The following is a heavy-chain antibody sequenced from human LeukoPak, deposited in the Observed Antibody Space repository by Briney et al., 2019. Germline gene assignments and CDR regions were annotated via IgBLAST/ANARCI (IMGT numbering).Heavy chain of an antibody. CDR2: VFYSGST. CDR1: GGSISSYY. J-gene: IGHJ4*02. V-gene: IGHV4-59*01. CDR3: ARGSGYDFRVAAKQFDY. D-gene: IGHD3-3*01. Sequence: SETLSLTCTVSGGSISSYYWSWIRQPPGKGLEWIGYVFYSGSTNYNPSLKSRVTISVDTSKNQFSLKLSSVTAADTAVYYCARGSGYDFRVAAKQFDYRGQGTLVTVSS.